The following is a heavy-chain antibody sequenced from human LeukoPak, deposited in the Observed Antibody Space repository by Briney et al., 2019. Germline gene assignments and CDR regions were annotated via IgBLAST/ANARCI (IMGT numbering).Heavy chain of an antibody. CDR3: ARAEGGAFDY. V-gene: IGHV3-74*03. CDR1: GSTFKIFW. Sequence: GGSLRLSCAASGSTFKIFWMHWVRQGPGKGLVWVSRINTDGSSTMYADSVKGRFTVSRDNAKNTVYLQMNSLRAEDTAVYYCARAEGGAFDYWGQGNLVTVSS. CDR2: INTDGSST. D-gene: IGHD2-21*01. J-gene: IGHJ4*02.